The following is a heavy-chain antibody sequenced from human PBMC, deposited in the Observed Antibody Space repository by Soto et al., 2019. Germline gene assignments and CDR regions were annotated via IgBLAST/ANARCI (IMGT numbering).Heavy chain of an antibody. CDR1: GFTFIRYA. J-gene: IGHJ5*02. CDR3: ARAYSNSWPNDWFDP. Sequence: EVQLLETGGGWIQPGGSLRLSCAGSGFTFIRYAMNGVRQAPEKGLEWVSGITGRGAGSYSSDAVKGRFTISRDNSKNTLYLQMNSLRAEDTAVYYCARAYSNSWPNDWFDPGGQGTLVTVSS. D-gene: IGHD4-4*01. V-gene: IGHV3-23*01. CDR2: ITGRGAGS.